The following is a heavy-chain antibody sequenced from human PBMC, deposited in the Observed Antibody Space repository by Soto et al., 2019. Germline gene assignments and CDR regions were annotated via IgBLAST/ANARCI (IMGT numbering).Heavy chain of an antibody. J-gene: IGHJ6*02. CDR3: AKDQYTNRDPVVSGMDG. CDR2: ISFDGTSK. Sequence: GGSLCLSCEVSGLSLSKFGYGVHWVRQSPGEGLEWLSFISFDGTSKVYADSVKGRFTVSRVNSTNTVFLEVNSLRIEDTAVYYCAKDQYTNRDPVVSGMDGCGQGTMVTVSS. D-gene: IGHD2-2*02. V-gene: IGHV3-30*18. CDR1: GLSLSKFGYG.